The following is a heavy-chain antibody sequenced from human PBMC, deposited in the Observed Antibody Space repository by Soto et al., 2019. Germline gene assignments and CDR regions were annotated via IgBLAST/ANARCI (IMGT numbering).Heavy chain of an antibody. V-gene: IGHV3-23*01. D-gene: IGHD2-21*01. CDR1: GFTFNNYF. CDR2: MSGSGST. J-gene: IGHJ4*02. Sequence: GGSLRLSCAASGFTFNNYFMRWVRQPPGKGLEGVAGMSGSGSTYYADSVKGRFTISRDNSKNTVYLQMNSLRAEDTAIYYCAKDDTVWSLDSWGQGTLVTVSS. CDR3: AKDDTVWSLDS.